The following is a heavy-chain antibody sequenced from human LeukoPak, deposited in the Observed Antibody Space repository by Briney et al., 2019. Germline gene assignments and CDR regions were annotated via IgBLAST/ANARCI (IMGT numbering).Heavy chain of an antibody. CDR2: INHSGST. CDR3: ARGSSSSFPYYYYYMDV. Sequence: PSETLSLTCAVYGGSFSGYYWSWIRQPPGKGLEWIGEINHSGSTNYNPSLKSRVTISVDTSKNQFSLKLSSVTAADTAVYYCARGSSSSFPYYYYYMDVWGKGTTVTVSS. J-gene: IGHJ6*03. V-gene: IGHV4-34*01. D-gene: IGHD6-6*01. CDR1: GGSFSGYY.